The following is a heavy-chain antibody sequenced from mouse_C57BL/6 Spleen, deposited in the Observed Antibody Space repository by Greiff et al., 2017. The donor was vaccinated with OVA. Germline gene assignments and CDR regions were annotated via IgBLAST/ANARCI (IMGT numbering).Heavy chain of an antibody. D-gene: IGHD2-5*01. CDR1: GYTFTDYE. V-gene: IGHV1-15*01. Sequence: QVHVKQSGAELVRPGASVTLSCKASGYTFTDYEMHWVKQTPVHGLEWIGAIDPETGGTAYNQKFKGKAILTADKSSSTAYMELRSLTSEDSAVYYCTRSYSNYGSYAMDYWGQGTSVTVSS. CDR2: IDPETGGT. J-gene: IGHJ4*01. CDR3: TRSYSNYGSYAMDY.